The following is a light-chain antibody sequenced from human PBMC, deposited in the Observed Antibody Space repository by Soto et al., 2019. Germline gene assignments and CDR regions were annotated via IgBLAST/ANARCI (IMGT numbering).Light chain of an antibody. CDR1: QSISSY. CDR2: AAS. V-gene: IGKV1-39*01. CDR3: QQSYSTPPIT. Sequence: DIQMTQSPSSLSASVGDRVTITCRXSQSISSYLNWYQQKPGKAPKVLIYAASSLRSGVPSRFSGSGSGTDFTLTISSLQPEDFASYYCQQSYSTPPITFGQGTRLEIK. J-gene: IGKJ5*01.